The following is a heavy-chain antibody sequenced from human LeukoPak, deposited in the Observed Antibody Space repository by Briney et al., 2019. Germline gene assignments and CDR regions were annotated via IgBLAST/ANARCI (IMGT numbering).Heavy chain of an antibody. D-gene: IGHD3-16*01. J-gene: IGHJ4*02. V-gene: IGHV1-3*04. CDR2: INTANGDT. CDR3: ASKPRGESRPFDY. Sequence: ASVKVSCKTSGYTFTTYAVHWVRQAPGQSLEWMGWINTANGDTGYSQKFQGRVTITSDTSASTGYMEMSSLRSEDTAVYYCASKPRGESRPFDYWGQGTLVTVSS. CDR1: GYTFTTYA.